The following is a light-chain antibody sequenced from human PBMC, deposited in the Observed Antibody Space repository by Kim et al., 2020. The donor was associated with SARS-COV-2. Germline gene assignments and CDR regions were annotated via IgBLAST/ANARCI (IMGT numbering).Light chain of an antibody. J-gene: IGKJ2*03. V-gene: IGKV1-39*01. CDR1: QSTSNY. Sequence: SAYVGDRVTSTCRASQSTSNYLNWYQQKPGKAPKLLIYAASNLQSGVPSRFTGSGSGTDFTLTISSLQPEDSATYYCHQSFSTPYSFGQGTKLEIK. CDR2: AAS. CDR3: HQSFSTPYS.